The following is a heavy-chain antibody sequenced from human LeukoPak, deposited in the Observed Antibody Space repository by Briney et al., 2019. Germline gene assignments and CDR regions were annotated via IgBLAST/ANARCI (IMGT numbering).Heavy chain of an antibody. V-gene: IGHV1-69*01. D-gene: IGHD3-22*01. Sequence: SVKVSCKASGGTFSSYAISWVRQAPGQGLEWMGGIIPIFGTANYAQKFRGRVTITADESTSTAYMELSSLRSEDTAVYYCARSIVVVTKGGYFDYWGQGTLVTVSS. J-gene: IGHJ4*02. CDR3: ARSIVVVTKGGYFDY. CDR2: IIPIFGTA. CDR1: GGTFSSYA.